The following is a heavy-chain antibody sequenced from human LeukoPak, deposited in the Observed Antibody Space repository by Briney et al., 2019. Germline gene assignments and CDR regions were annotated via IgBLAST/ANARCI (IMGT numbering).Heavy chain of an antibody. V-gene: IGHV1-69*13. D-gene: IGHD6-13*01. CDR1: GGTFSSYA. CDR2: IIPIFGTA. CDR3: ARAGVAAAGPYYFDY. J-gene: IGHJ4*02. Sequence: SVKVPCKASGGTFSSYAISWVRQAPGQGLEWMGGIIPIFGTANYAQKFQGRVTITADESTSTAYMELSSLRSEDTAVYYCARAGVAAAGPYYFDYWGQGTLVTVSP.